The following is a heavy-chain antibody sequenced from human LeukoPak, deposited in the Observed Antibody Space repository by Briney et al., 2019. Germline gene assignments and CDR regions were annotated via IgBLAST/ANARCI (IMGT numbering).Heavy chain of an antibody. J-gene: IGHJ6*03. CDR1: GFIFSSYA. Sequence: GGSLRLSCAASGFIFSSYAMSWVRQAPGKGLEWVSYGGSGGSTYYADSVKGRFTASRDNSKSTLYLQMNSLTAEDTAVYYCAKMRGQYYHSYYMGAWGKGTTVTVSS. CDR2: GGSGGST. V-gene: IGHV3-23*01. CDR3: AKMRGQYYHSYYMGA.